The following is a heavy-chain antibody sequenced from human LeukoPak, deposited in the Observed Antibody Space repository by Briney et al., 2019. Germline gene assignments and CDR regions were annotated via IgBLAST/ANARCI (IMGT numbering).Heavy chain of an antibody. CDR2: IYHSGST. CDR3: AGRLDYDSSGYRPQAFDI. Sequence: SETLSLTCAVSGYSISSGYYWGWIRQPPGKGLEGIGSIYHSGSTYYNPSLKSRVTISVDTSKNQFSLKLSSVTAADTAVYYCAGRLDYDSSGYRPQAFDIWGQGTMVTVSS. J-gene: IGHJ3*02. V-gene: IGHV4-38-2*01. CDR1: GYSISSGYY. D-gene: IGHD3-22*01.